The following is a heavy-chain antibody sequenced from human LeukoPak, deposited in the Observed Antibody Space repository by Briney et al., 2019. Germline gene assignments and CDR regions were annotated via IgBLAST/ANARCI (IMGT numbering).Heavy chain of an antibody. V-gene: IGHV4-39*01. D-gene: IGHD3-9*01. J-gene: IGHJ3*02. Sequence: SETLSLTCTVSGGSISSSSYYWGWIRQPPGKGLEWIGSIYYSGSTYYNPSLKSRVTISVDTSKNQFSLKLTSVTAADTAVYYCARRLEALYDILTGYTDYDAFDIWGQGTMVTVSS. CDR3: ARRLEALYDILTGYTDYDAFDI. CDR2: IYYSGST. CDR1: GGSISSSSYY.